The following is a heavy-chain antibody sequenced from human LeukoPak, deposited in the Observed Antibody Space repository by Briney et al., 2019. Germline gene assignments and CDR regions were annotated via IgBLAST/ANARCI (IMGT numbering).Heavy chain of an antibody. Sequence: SVKVSCKASGGTFRSYLITWVRQAPGQGLEWMGGIIPIFGVANYAQKFQGRVTITADESSTTAYMELSSLRSEDTAIYYCARGGSMVRKVNLLSWFDPWGQGTLITVSS. CDR2: IIPIFGVA. J-gene: IGHJ5*02. CDR3: ARGGSMVRKVNLLSWFDP. D-gene: IGHD3-10*01. CDR1: GGTFRSYL. V-gene: IGHV1-69*13.